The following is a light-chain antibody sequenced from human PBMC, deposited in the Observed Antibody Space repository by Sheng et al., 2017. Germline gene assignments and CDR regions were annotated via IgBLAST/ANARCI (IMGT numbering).Light chain of an antibody. V-gene: IGKV1D-8*02. CDR2: AAS. CDR3: QQYNSYSPWT. CDR1: QAISNY. Sequence: AIWLTQSPSLVSASTGDRVNISCRMSQAISNYLAWYQQKPGKAPELLIHAASTLQRGVPSRFSGSGSGTDFTLTISSLQPDDFATYYCQQYNSYSPWTFGQGTKVEIK. J-gene: IGKJ1*01.